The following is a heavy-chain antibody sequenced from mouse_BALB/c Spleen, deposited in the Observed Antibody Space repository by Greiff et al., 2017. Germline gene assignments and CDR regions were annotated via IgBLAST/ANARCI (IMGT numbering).Heavy chain of an antibody. V-gene: IGHV5-9-4*01. CDR3: ARDRNLMDY. J-gene: IGHJ4*01. CDR2: ISSGGSYT. CDR1: GFTFSSYA. Sequence: EVKLMESGGGLVKPGGSLKLSCAASGFTFSSYAMSWVRQSPEKRLEWVAEISSGGSYTYYPDTVTGRFTISRDNAKNTLYLEMSSLRSEDTAMYYCARDRNLMDYWGQGTSVTVSS.